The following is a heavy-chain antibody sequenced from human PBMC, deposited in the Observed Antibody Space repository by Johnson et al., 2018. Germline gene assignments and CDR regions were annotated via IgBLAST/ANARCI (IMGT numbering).Heavy chain of an antibody. CDR2: SRDKANSYTT. V-gene: IGHV3-72*01. J-gene: IGHJ6*02. Sequence: VQLVQSGGGLVQPGRSLRLSCAASGFSFSDHYMDWVRQAPGKGLEWVGRSRDKANSYTTEYAESVKGRFSISRDDSRNSVYLQMNSLKTGDTAVYYCVRGQRGRGPYNFYGMDVWGQGTTVTVSS. CDR1: GFSFSDHY. D-gene: IGHD6-25*01. CDR3: VRGQRGRGPYNFYGMDV.